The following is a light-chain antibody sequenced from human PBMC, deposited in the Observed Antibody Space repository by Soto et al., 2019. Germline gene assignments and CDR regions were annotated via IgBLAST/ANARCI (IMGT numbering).Light chain of an antibody. Sequence: QFVLTQPPSASGSRGQSVTISCTGTSSDVGAYHYVSWYQHHPGKAPKVVIYDVNRRPSGVPNRFSGSKSGNTASLTVSGLQAEDEADYYCSSYAGNNNYVFGTGTKVTVL. V-gene: IGLV2-8*01. CDR3: SSYAGNNNYV. J-gene: IGLJ1*01. CDR1: SSDVGAYHY. CDR2: DVN.